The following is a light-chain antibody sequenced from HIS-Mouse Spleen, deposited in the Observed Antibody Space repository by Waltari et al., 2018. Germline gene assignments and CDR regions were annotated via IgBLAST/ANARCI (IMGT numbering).Light chain of an antibody. Sequence: GASASLTCTLRSGINVGTYRIYWYQQKPGSPPQYLLRYKSDSDKQQGSGVPGRFSGSKDASANAGILLISGLQSEDEADYYCMIWHSSAWVFGGGTKLTVL. CDR2: YKSDSDK. CDR3: MIWHSSAWV. V-gene: IGLV5-45*02. CDR1: SGINVGTYR. J-gene: IGLJ3*02.